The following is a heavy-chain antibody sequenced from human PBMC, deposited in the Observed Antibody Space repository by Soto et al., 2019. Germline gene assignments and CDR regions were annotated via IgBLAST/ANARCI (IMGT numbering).Heavy chain of an antibody. CDR3: AHRDPSLDTSGEFDY. CDR2: MYWDDDK. CDR1: GFSLSTTAVG. D-gene: IGHD3-10*01. V-gene: IGHV2-5*02. J-gene: IGHJ4*02. Sequence: QITLKESGPTLVKPTQTLTLTCTFSGFSLSTTAVGVGWIRQPPGKALEWLAFMYWDDDKRYSPSLKGRLTVTKDTSNTQAVLTMTDMDPVDTATYYCAHRDPSLDTSGEFDYWGQGTLVTVSS.